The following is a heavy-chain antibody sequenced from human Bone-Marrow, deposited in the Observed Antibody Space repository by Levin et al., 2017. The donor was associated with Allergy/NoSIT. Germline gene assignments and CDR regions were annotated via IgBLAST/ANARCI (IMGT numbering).Heavy chain of an antibody. CDR3: ASSISGTYSLKMDF. V-gene: IGHV4-39*01. CDR2: LFYNERT. CDR1: GDSITSTDHW. Sequence: GSLRLSCNVSGDSITSTDHWWGWVRQPPGKGLEWVASLFYNERTFYNPSLKSRVTITADMTKNQFSLNLQSVTAADTAVYFCASSISGTYSLKMDFWGQGSLISVSS. D-gene: IGHD1-26*01. J-gene: IGHJ4*02.